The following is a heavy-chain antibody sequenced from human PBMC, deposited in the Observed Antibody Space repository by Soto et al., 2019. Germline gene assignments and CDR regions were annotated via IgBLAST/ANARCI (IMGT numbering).Heavy chain of an antibody. D-gene: IGHD4-17*01. CDR2: INPSGGT. CDR3: ARRITVIYYFDN. Sequence: PSETLSLTCAVYCVSLSDYYWSCIRQPPGKGLEWIGEINPSGGTNYNPSLKSRVTISLDTSKTQFSLKLSSVTAADTAVYYCARRITVIYYFDNWGQETPVTVSS. CDR1: CVSLSDYY. J-gene: IGHJ4*02. V-gene: IGHV4-34*01.